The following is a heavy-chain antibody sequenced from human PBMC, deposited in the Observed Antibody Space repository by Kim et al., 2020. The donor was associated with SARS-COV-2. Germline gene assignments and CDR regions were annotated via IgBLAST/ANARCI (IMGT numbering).Heavy chain of an antibody. D-gene: IGHD2-15*01. Sequence: GGSLRLSCVASGFTFKDYAMSWVRQAPGKGLEWVATIGGDGSRIDYRDAVKGRLTIFRDNSKNTVYLQLNSLRVEDTAVYYCAKYGQRYSEGYWGQGVLVTVS. CDR3: AKYGQRYSEGY. CDR1: GFTFKDYA. J-gene: IGHJ4*02. CDR2: IGGDGSRI. V-gene: IGHV3-23*01.